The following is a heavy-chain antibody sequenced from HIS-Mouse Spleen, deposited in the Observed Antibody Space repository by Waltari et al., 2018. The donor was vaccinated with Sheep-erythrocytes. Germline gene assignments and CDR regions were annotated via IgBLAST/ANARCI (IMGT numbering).Heavy chain of an antibody. V-gene: IGHV1-2*02. CDR2: INPSSGGT. CDR3: ARVVGATFDY. Sequence: QVQLVQSGAEVKKPGASVKVSCKASGYTFTGYYMHWVRQAPGQGLEWREWINPSSGGTNYAQKFQGRVTMTRDTYISTAYMWLSRLRSDDTAVYYCARVVGATFDYWGQGTLVTVSS. J-gene: IGHJ4*02. D-gene: IGHD1-26*01. CDR1: GYTFTGYY.